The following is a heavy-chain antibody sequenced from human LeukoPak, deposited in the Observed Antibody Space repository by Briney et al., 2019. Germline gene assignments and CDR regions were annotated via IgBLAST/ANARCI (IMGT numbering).Heavy chain of an antibody. V-gene: IGHV3-48*03. Sequence: GGSLRLSCAASGFGFSDYETNWVRQAPGKGLEWLSYISGSGFTIYYADSVKGRFTISRDGASLYLQMDTLTAEDTGVYYCATGFDEVVSGTGVYFGHWGQGTQVTVSS. J-gene: IGHJ4*02. CDR3: ATGFDEVVSGTGVYFGH. D-gene: IGHD6-19*01. CDR1: GFGFSDYE. CDR2: ISGSGFTI.